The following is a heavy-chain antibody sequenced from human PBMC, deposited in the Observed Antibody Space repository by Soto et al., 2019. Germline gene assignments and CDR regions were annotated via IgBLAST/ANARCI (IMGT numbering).Heavy chain of an antibody. Sequence: PGGSLRISCAASGFTFSGSAMHWVRQASGRKLKRVSRIRSKANSYETEYTASVKSSVTISRDDSKHTAYLQMNNQKTENTAVYYFTRVMVCSSTSCPKSYYYMVVWGKGTTVTVSS. J-gene: IGHJ6*03. CDR3: TRVMVCSSTSCPKSYYYMVV. V-gene: IGHV3-73*01. D-gene: IGHD2-2*01. CDR2: IRSKANSYET. CDR1: GFTFSGSA.